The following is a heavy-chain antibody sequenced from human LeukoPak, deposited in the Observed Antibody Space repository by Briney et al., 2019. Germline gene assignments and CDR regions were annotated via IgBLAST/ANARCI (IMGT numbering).Heavy chain of an antibody. CDR2: ISGSGGST. V-gene: IGHV3-23*01. D-gene: IGHD3-9*01. J-gene: IGHJ4*02. CDR3: AKDPLLRYFDWLPDYFDY. CDR1: GFTFSSYA. Sequence: PGGSLRLSCAASGFTFSSYAMSWVRQAPGKGLEWVSAISGSGGSTYYADSVKGRSTISRDNSKNTLYLQMNSLRAEDTAVYYCAKDPLLRYFDWLPDYFDYWGQGTLVTVSS.